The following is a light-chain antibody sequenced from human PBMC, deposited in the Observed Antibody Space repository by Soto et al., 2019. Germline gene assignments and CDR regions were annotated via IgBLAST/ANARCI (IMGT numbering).Light chain of an antibody. CDR2: AAS. CDR3: QSSYNIPYT. Sequence: DIQMTQSPSSLSASVGDRVTITCRASQTIGSDLNWYQKKPGKAPNLLIYAASSLQSGVPSRFSGSGSGTDFTLTISTLQPEDFATYYCQSSYNIPYTFGQGTKLELK. V-gene: IGKV1-39*01. CDR1: QTIGSD. J-gene: IGKJ2*01.